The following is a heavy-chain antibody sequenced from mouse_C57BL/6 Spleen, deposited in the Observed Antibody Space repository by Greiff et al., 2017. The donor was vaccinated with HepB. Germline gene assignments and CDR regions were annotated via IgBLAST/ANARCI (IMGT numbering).Heavy chain of an antibody. CDR3: ARDPIYYYGSSSYAMDY. D-gene: IGHD1-1*01. V-gene: IGHV3-6*01. CDR1: GYSITSGYY. CDR2: ISYDGSN. J-gene: IGHJ4*01. Sequence: EVKLVESGPGLVKPSQSLSLTCSVTGYSITSGYYWNWIRQFPGNKLEWMGYISYDGSNNYNPSLKNRISITRDTSKNQFFLKLNSVTTEDTATYYCARDPIYYYGSSSYAMDYWGQGTSVTVSS.